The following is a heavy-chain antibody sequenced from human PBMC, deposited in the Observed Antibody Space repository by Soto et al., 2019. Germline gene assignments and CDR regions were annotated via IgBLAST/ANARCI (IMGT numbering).Heavy chain of an antibody. CDR1: GGSISSSSYY. CDR3: TRAPPIYAYDV. V-gene: IGHV4-39*07. Sequence: SETLSLTCTVSGGSISSSSYYWGWMRQPQGKGLEWIGSIHYSGNTYYNPTLKSRVTMSIDTSKKQVSLKLKSVTAADTAVYYCTRAPPIYAYDVWGQGTAVTVSS. CDR2: IHYSGNT. D-gene: IGHD2-21*01. J-gene: IGHJ3*01.